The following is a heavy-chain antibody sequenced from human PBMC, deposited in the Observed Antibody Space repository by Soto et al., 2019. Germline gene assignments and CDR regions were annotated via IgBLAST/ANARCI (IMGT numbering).Heavy chain of an antibody. CDR1: GHTFTSYA. CDR3: ECLWSGPYYGYGMDV. J-gene: IGHJ6*01. CDR2: INTHTGNP. Sequence: GASVKPSCKASGHTFTSYAMNWVRQAPGQGLEWMGWINTHTGNPTYAQGFTGRFVFSLDTSVSTAYLQICSLKAEDTAGYYGECLWSGPYYGYGMDVGG. D-gene: IGHD3-3*01. V-gene: IGHV7-4-1*01.